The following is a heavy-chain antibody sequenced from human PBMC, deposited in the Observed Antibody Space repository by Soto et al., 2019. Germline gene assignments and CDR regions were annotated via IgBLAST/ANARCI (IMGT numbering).Heavy chain of an antibody. CDR2: IRSKADSYAT. CDR1: GFTLSGSR. CDR3: TSQYCGGDCSRVDP. Sequence: GGSLRLSCAASGFTLSGSRIHWVRQASGKGLEWVGRIRSKADSYATAYAASVKGRFTISRDDSKNTAYLQMNSLKTEDTAVYYCTSQYCGGDCSRVDPWGQGTLVIVSS. V-gene: IGHV3-73*01. D-gene: IGHD2-21*02. J-gene: IGHJ5*02.